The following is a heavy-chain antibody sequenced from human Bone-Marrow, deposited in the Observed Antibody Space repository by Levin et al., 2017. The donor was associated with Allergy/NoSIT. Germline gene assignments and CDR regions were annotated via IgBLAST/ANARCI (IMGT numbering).Heavy chain of an antibody. CDR1: GYTFTDYY. D-gene: IGHD3-10*01. V-gene: IGHV1-2*02. CDR3: ARLEYVGVVGGVWGA. Sequence: ASAKVSCKASGYTFTDYYMYWVRQAPGQGLEWMGWINPNSGDTNYAQKFQGRVTMTRDTSIDTAFMELSRLRYDDTAVYYCARLEYVGVVGGVWGAWGQGTLVTVSS. CDR2: INPNSGDT. J-gene: IGHJ5*02.